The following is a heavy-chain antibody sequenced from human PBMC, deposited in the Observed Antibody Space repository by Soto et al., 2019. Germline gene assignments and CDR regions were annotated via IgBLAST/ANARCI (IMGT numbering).Heavy chain of an antibody. D-gene: IGHD3-22*01. J-gene: IGHJ4*02. CDR3: ARADYNSDYLLLYVDY. V-gene: IGHV1-69*13. CDR2: IILGSA. CDR1: GGTFSNYA. Sequence: GASVKVSCKAPGGTFSNYALTWVRQAPGQGLEWMGWIILGSANYAQKFQDRLTITADGSTNISYMELTSLTSEDTARYYCARADYNSDYLLLYVDYWGKGTPVTVSS.